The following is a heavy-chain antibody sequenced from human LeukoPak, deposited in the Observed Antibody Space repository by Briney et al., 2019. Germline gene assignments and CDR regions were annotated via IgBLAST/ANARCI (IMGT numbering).Heavy chain of an antibody. CDR1: GYTFTSYD. J-gene: IGHJ4*02. D-gene: IGHD3-10*01. CDR3: ARQCADTYGSGSYKLNY. V-gene: IGHV1-8*01. CDR2: MNPNSGNT. Sequence: ASVKVSCKASGYTFTSYDVNWVREAAGQGLEWMGWMNPNSGNTGYAQKFQGRVTMTRNTSISTAYLALSSLRSEDTAVYYCARQCADTYGSGSYKLNYWGQGTLVPVSS.